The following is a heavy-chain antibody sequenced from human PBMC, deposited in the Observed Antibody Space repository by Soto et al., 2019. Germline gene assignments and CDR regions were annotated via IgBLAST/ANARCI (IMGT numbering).Heavy chain of an antibody. CDR1: GGTFSSYA. V-gene: IGHV1-69*12. Sequence: QVQLVQSGAEVKKPGSSVKVSCKASGGTFSSYAISWVRQAPGQGLEWMGGIIPIFGTANYAQKFQGRVTIPADDSTSTAYRELSSLRSEDTAVYYCARENVDTAMVRGRVYYYYGMDVWGQGTTVTVSS. J-gene: IGHJ6*02. CDR3: ARENVDTAMVRGRVYYYYGMDV. CDR2: IIPIFGTA. D-gene: IGHD5-18*01.